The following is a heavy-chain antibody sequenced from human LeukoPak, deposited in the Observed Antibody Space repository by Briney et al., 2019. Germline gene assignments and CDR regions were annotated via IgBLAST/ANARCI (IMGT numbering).Heavy chain of an antibody. Sequence: ASVKVSCKDSAYNFTSHDTNWVRQDTGQGLEWMGWMSPNSGDTGYAQKCQGRVTMTSDSSISTAYMELSSLRSEDTAIYYCVRTPPNWGFDYWGQGTLVTVSS. CDR2: MSPNSGDT. V-gene: IGHV1-8*01. CDR1: AYNFTSHD. D-gene: IGHD7-27*01. CDR3: VRTPPNWGFDY. J-gene: IGHJ4*02.